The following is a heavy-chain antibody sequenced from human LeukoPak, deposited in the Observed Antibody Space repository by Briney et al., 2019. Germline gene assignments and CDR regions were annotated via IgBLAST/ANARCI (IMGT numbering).Heavy chain of an antibody. J-gene: IGHJ4*02. Sequence: GGSLRLSCTASGFTFSSYWMHWVRQAPGKGLVWVSRINSDGSSTSYADSVKGRFTISRDNAKNSLYLQTNSLRAEDTAVYYCARLWGDATIFDYWGQGTLVTVSS. CDR2: INSDGSST. V-gene: IGHV3-74*01. CDR3: ARLWGDATIFDY. CDR1: GFTFSSYW. D-gene: IGHD5-12*01.